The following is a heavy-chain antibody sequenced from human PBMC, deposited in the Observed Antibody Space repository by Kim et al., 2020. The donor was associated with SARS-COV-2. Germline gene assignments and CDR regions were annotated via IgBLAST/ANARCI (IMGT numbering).Heavy chain of an antibody. J-gene: IGHJ6*03. V-gene: IGHV1-69*04. CDR2: IIPILGIA. D-gene: IGHD3-9*01. CDR3: ARYHDGYKYYYMDV. Sequence: SVKVSCKASGGTFSSYAISWVRQAPGQGLEWMGRIIPILGIANYAQKFQGRVTITADKSTSTAYMELSSLRSEDTAVYYCARYHDGYKYYYMDVWGKGTTVTVSS. CDR1: GGTFSSYA.